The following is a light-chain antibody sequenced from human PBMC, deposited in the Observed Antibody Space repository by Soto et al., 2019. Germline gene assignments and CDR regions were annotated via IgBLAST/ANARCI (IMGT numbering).Light chain of an antibody. Sequence: QSVLTQPPSVSGTPGQRVTISCSGSSSNIGSSIVNWYQQLPGTAPKLLIYSNNQRPSGVPDRFSGSKSGTSASLAISGLQSEDEADYYCAAWDDSLNGSVFGGGTKVTVL. CDR3: AAWDDSLNGSV. V-gene: IGLV1-44*01. J-gene: IGLJ2*01. CDR1: SSNIGSSI. CDR2: SNN.